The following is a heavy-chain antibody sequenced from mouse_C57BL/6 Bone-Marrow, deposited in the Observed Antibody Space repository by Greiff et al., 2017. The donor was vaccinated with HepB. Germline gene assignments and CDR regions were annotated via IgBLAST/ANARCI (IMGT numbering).Heavy chain of an antibody. D-gene: IGHD2-2*01. CDR2: IRNKANGYTT. Sequence: DVMLVESGGGLVQPGGSLSLSCAASGFTFTDYYMSWVRQPPGKALEWLGFIRNKANGYTTEYSASVKGRFTISRVNSQSILYLQMNDLRAEDSATYYCARTGYYFDYWGQGTTLTVSS. J-gene: IGHJ2*01. CDR1: GFTFTDYY. V-gene: IGHV7-3*01. CDR3: ARTGYYFDY.